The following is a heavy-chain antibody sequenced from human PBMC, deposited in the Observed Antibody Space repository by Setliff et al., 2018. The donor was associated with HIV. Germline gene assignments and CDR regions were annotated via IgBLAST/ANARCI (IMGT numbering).Heavy chain of an antibody. J-gene: IGHJ4*02. D-gene: IGHD4-17*01. V-gene: IGHV4-59*01. CDR1: GGSISSYY. Sequence: SETLSLTCTVSGGSISSYYWSWIRQPPGKGLEWIGYIYYYGNTNYNPSLKSRVTISVDTSKNQLSLKLSSVTAADTAVYYCAREIYGGNSRPFDYWGQGTLVTVSS. CDR2: IYYYGNT. CDR3: AREIYGGNSRPFDY.